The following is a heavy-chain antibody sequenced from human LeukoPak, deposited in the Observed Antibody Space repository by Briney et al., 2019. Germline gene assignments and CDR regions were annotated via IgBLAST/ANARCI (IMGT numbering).Heavy chain of an antibody. Sequence: SETLSLTCTVSGGSISSDRFYWRWVRQPAGKGLEWIGRIKSSNTNYNPSLKSRVSISLDTSTNQFSLKLSSLTAADTAVYYCARVPDWTYVPDYWGQGTLVTVSS. D-gene: IGHD3-16*01. J-gene: IGHJ4*02. CDR2: IKSSNT. V-gene: IGHV4-61*02. CDR3: ARVPDWTYVPDY. CDR1: GGSISSDRFY.